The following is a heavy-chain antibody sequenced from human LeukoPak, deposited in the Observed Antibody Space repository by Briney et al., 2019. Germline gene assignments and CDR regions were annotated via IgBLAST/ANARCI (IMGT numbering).Heavy chain of an antibody. CDR3: ARGGLFGTLDY. CDR2: INTDGSRT. V-gene: IGHV3-74*01. D-gene: IGHD3-3*01. CDR1: GFTFISYE. J-gene: IGHJ4*02. Sequence: GGSLRLSCAASGFTFISYEMQWVRQAPGKGLVWVSRINTDGSRTSYADSVKGRFTISRDNGNNSLFLQLTSLRVEDTAVYYCARGGLFGTLDYWGQGARVTVS.